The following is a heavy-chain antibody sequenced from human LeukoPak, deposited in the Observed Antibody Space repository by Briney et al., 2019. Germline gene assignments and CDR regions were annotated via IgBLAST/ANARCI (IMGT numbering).Heavy chain of an antibody. CDR2: ISSSGSTI. Sequence: PGGSLRLSCAASGFTFSSYGMSWVRQAPGKGLEWVSYISSSGSTIYYADSVKGRFTISRDNAKNSLYLQMNSLRAEDTAVYYCARDQRSRRDGYNLLAYWGQGTLVTVSS. CDR1: GFTFSSYG. J-gene: IGHJ4*02. D-gene: IGHD5-24*01. V-gene: IGHV3-48*04. CDR3: ARDQRSRRDGYNLLAY.